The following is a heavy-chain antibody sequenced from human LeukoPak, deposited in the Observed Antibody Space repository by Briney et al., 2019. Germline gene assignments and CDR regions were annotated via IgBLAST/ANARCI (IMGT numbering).Heavy chain of an antibody. CDR1: GYIFTSYW. D-gene: IGHD2-15*01. CDR3: ATCSGGSCYSGPFDY. CDR2: IYPGDSDT. V-gene: IGHV5-51*01. Sequence: GESLKISCKVSGYIFTSYWIGWVRQMPGKGLEWMGIIYPGDSDTRYSPSFQGQVTISADKSISTAYLQWSSLKASDAAMYYCATCSGGSCYSGPFDYWGQGTLVTVSS. J-gene: IGHJ4*02.